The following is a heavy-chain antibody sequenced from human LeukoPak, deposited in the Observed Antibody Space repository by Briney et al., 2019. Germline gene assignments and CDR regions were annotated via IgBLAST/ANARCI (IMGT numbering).Heavy chain of an antibody. CDR3: ARDRGFYSSSKGGDY. V-gene: IGHV1-46*01. CDR2: INPSGGST. J-gene: IGHJ4*02. CDR1: GYTFTSYY. D-gene: IGHD6-6*01. Sequence: GASVKVSCKASGYTFTSYYMHWVRQAPGQGLEWMGIINPSGGSTRSAQKFQGRVTMTRDTSTYTVYMELSSLRSEDTAVYYCARDRGFYSSSKGGDYWGQGTLVTVSS.